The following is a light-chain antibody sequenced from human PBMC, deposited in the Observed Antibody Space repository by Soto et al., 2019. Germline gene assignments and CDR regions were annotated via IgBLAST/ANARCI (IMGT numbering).Light chain of an antibody. CDR1: QDVRNY. CDR2: GAF. J-gene: IGKJ1*01. Sequence: AIKMTQSPSSLSASVGDRLTITCRASQDVRNYVGWYQQKPGKAPKLLIYGAFSLETGIPSRFSGSGYGTEFTLTINSLLPEDFAVFFCQQYGNTPWTCGQGTKVDIK. V-gene: IGKV1-6*01. CDR3: QQYGNTPWT.